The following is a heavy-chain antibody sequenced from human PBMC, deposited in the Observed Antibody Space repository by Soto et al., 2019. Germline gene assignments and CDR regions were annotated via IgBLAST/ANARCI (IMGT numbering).Heavy chain of an antibody. CDR3: ARGSGSGWHFDY. V-gene: IGHV5-51*01. J-gene: IGHJ4*02. CDR1: GYSFTNYW. CDR2: IYPCYSDT. Sequence: GQSLKISCKGSGYSFTNYWVDWVRQMPVKGLGCMGIIYPCYSDTRYSPSFQCQVTISADKSISTAYLQWSSLKASDTAMYYCARGSGSGWHFDYWGQGTLVTVSS. D-gene: IGHD6-19*01.